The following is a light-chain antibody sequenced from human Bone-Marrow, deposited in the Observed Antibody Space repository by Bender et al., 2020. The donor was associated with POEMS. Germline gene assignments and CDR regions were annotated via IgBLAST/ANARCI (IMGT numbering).Light chain of an antibody. V-gene: IGLV2-23*02. Sequence: QSALTQPASVSGSPGQSITISCTGTRSDVGGYNLVSWYQQHPGKAPKLLIYEVTKRPSGVSSRFSGSKSGNTASLTISGLQAEDESDYYCCSYVGSSTHWVFGGGTKLTVL. J-gene: IGLJ3*02. CDR3: CSYVGSSTHWV. CDR2: EVT. CDR1: RSDVGGYNL.